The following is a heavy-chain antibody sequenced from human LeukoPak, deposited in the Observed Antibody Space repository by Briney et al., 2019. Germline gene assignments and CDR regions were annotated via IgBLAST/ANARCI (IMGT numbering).Heavy chain of an antibody. CDR1: GDSISNSML. CDR3: ARKLISYYSGSGSDYCDY. Sequence: ASETLSLTCTMSGDSISNSMLWSWVRQPPGKGLEWVGEKYRSGTTNYNPYLKSRVTISTDNSKNQVSLELNSVTAADTAVYYCARKLISYYSGSGSDYCDYWGQGALVIVSS. CDR2: KYRSGTT. D-gene: IGHD3-10*01. J-gene: IGHJ4*02. V-gene: IGHV4-4*02.